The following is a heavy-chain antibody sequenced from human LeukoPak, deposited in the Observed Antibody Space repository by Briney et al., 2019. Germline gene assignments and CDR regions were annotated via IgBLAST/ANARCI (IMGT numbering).Heavy chain of an antibody. V-gene: IGHV3-15*01. J-gene: IGHJ4*02. CDR1: GFTFSNAW. CDR2: IKSKVDGGTT. Sequence: PGGSLRLSCAGSGFTFSNAWMNWVRQAPGKGLEWVGRIKSKVDGGTTDYAAPVKGRFTISRDDPKNTVYLQMNSLKTEDTAVYYCSTGGYYEGYWGQGTLVTVSS. CDR3: STGGYYEGY. D-gene: IGHD3-22*01.